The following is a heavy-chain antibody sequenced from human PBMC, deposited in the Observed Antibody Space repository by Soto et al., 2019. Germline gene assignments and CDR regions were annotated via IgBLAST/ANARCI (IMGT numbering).Heavy chain of an antibody. CDR1: GFTFSSYA. J-gene: IGHJ5*02. CDR2: ISGSGGST. CDR3: AKSLDYHFWSGYMNWFDP. Sequence: EVQLLESGGGLVQPGGSLRLSCAASGFTFSSYAMSWVRQAPGKGLEWVSAISGSGGSTYYADSVKGRFTISRDNSKNTLYLQMNSLRAEDTAVYYCAKSLDYHFWSGYMNWFDPWGQGTLVTVS. V-gene: IGHV3-23*01. D-gene: IGHD3-3*01.